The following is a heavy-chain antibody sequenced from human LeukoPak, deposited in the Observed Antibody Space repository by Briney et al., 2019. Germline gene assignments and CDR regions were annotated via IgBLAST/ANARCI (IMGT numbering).Heavy chain of an antibody. CDR3: ARVRYDYYDSSGYSYYYYMDV. V-gene: IGHV3-7*01. CDR2: IKQDGSEK. D-gene: IGHD3-22*01. CDR1: GFTFSSYW. J-gene: IGHJ6*03. Sequence: GGSLRLSCVASGFTFSSYWMSWVRQAPGKGLEWVANIKQDGSEKYYVDSVKGRFTISRDNAKNSLYLQMNSLRAEDTAVYYCARVRYDYYDSSGYSYYYYMDVWGKGTTVTVSS.